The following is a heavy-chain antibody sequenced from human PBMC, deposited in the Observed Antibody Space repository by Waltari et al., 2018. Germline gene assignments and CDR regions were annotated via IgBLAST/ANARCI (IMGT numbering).Heavy chain of an antibody. CDR2: ISGSGGST. CDR1: GFTFSSYA. Sequence: EVQLLESGGGLVQPGGSLRLSCAASGFTFSSYAMSWVRQAPGQGLEWVSAISGSGGSTYYADSVKGRFTISRDNSKNTLYLQMNSLRAEDTAVYYCAKDPRGSYGDYLKNYYYYGMDVWGQGTTVTVSS. D-gene: IGHD4-17*01. J-gene: IGHJ6*02. CDR3: AKDPRGSYGDYLKNYYYYGMDV. V-gene: IGHV3-23*01.